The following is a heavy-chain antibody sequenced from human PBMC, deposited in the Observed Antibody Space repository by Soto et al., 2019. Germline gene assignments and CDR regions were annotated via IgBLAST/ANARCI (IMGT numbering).Heavy chain of an antibody. CDR2: IYYSGST. Sequence: SETLSLTCTVSGGSISSYYWSWIRQPPGKGLKWIGYIYYSGSTNYNPSLKSRVTISVDTSKNQFSLKLSSVTAADTAVYYCARPYYDILTGYHDAFDIWGQGTMVTVSS. CDR1: GGSISSYY. V-gene: IGHV4-59*08. D-gene: IGHD3-9*01. J-gene: IGHJ3*02. CDR3: ARPYYDILTGYHDAFDI.